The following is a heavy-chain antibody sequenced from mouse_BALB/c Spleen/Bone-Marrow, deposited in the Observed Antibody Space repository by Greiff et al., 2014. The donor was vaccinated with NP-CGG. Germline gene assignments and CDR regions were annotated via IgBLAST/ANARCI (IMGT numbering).Heavy chain of an antibody. V-gene: IGHV5-12-2*01. D-gene: IGHD1-1*01. CDR1: GFTFSSYT. CDR3: ARHGGSRGYYFDY. CDR2: ISNGGGST. Sequence: EVQLQESGGGLVQPGGSLKLSCAASGFTFSSYTVSWVRQTPEKRLEWVAYISNGGGSTYYPDTVKGRFTISRDNAKNTLYLQMSSLKSEDTAMYYCARHGGSRGYYFDYWGQGTTLTVSS. J-gene: IGHJ2*01.